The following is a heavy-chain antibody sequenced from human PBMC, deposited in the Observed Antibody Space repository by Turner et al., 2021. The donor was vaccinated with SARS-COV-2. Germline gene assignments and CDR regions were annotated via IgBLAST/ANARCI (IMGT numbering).Heavy chain of an antibody. J-gene: IGHJ3*02. V-gene: IGHV1-2*02. CDR3: ARGGLYYYDSSAYYGDAFDI. CDR1: GYTFTAYH. Sequence: QVQLVQSGAEVKKPGASVKVSCKASGYTFTAYHMHWVRQAPGQGLEWMGWINPNSGGTNYAQKFQGRVTMTRDTSISTAYMELSSLRSDDTAVYYCARGGLYYYDSSAYYGDAFDIWGQGTMVTVSS. D-gene: IGHD3-22*01. CDR2: INPNSGGT.